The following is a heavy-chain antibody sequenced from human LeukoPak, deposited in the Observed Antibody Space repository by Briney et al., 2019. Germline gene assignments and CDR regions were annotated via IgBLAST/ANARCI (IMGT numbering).Heavy chain of an antibody. V-gene: IGHV3-74*01. CDR3: ASGYSYGFLFEY. CDR2: INSDGSST. CDR1: GFTFSSYW. Sequence: PGGSLRLPCAASGFTFSSYWMHWVRQAPGKGLVWVSRINSDGSSTSYADSVKGRFTISRDNAKNTLYLQMNNLRAEDTAVYYCASGYSYGFLFEYWGQGTLVTVSS. J-gene: IGHJ4*02. D-gene: IGHD5-18*01.